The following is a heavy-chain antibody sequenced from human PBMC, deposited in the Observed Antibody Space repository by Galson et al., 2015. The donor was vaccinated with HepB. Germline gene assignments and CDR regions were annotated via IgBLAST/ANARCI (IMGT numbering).Heavy chain of an antibody. V-gene: IGHV1-46*03. CDR2: INPSGGST. CDR3: ARGREWELLPRY. J-gene: IGHJ4*02. CDR1: GSTFTSYY. Sequence: SVKVSCKASGSTFTSYYMHWVRQAPGQGLEWTGIINPSGGSTSYAQKFQGRVTMTRDTSTSTVYMELSSLRSEDTAVYYCARGREWELLPRYWGQGTLVTVSS. D-gene: IGHD1-26*01.